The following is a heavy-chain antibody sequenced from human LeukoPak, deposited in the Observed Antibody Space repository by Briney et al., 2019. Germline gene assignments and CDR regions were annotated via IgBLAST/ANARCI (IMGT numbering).Heavy chain of an antibody. CDR1: GGSISSYY. Sequence: PSETQSLTCTASGGSISSYYWSWIRQPPGKGLEWIGYIYYSGSTNYNPSLKSRVTISVDTSKNQFSLKLSSVTAADTAVYYCARHGDVIGDCGGDCYGFDYWGQGTLVTVSS. CDR3: ARHGDVIGDCGGDCYGFDY. V-gene: IGHV4-59*08. D-gene: IGHD2-21*02. CDR2: IYYSGST. J-gene: IGHJ4*02.